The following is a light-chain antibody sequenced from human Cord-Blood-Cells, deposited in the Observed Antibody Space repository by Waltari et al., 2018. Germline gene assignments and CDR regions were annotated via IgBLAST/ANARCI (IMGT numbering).Light chain of an antibody. CDR2: DVS. J-gene: IGLJ1*01. CDR1: SSDVGGYHY. CDR3: SSYTSSSTYV. Sequence: QSALTQPASVSGSPGQSITISCTGNSSDVGGYHYVSWYQQHPGKAPKLMIYDVSNRPSGVSNRFSGSKSGNTASLTISGLQAEDEADYYCSSYTSSSTYVFGTGTKVTVL. V-gene: IGLV2-14*01.